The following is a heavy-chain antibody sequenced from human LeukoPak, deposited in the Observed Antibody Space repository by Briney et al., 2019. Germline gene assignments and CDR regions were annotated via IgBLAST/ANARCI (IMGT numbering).Heavy chain of an antibody. J-gene: IGHJ4*02. V-gene: IGHV3-9*01. CDR3: AKDIGGSPGGSDY. Sequence: SLRLSCAASGFTFSSYAMHWVRQAPGKGLEWVSGISWNSGSIGYADSVKGRFTISRDNAKNSLYLQMNSLRAEDTALYYCAKDIGGSPGGSDYWGQGTLVTVSS. CDR2: ISWNSGSI. CDR1: GFTFSSYA. D-gene: IGHD3-16*01.